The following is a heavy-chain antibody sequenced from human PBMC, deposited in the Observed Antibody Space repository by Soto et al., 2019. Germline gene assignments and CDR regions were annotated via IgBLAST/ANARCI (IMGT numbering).Heavy chain of an antibody. V-gene: IGHV3-66*01. CDR3: XXXXXXXDAFDI. CDR1: GFTVSSNY. CDR2: IYSDSST. J-gene: IGHJ3*02. Sequence: EVQLVESGGGLVQPGGSLRLSCAASGFTVSSNYMSWVRQAPGKGLEWVSVIYSDSSTYYADSVKGRFTISRDNSKNTXXXXXXXXXXXXXXXXXXXXXXXXXDAFDIWGQGTMVTVSS.